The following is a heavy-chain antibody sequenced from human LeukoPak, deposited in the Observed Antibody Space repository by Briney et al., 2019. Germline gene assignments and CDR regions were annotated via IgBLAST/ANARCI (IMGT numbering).Heavy chain of an antibody. D-gene: IGHD3-22*01. CDR2: VYHSGST. CDR1: GGSINAYY. V-gene: IGHV4-59*01. J-gene: IGHJ4*02. CDR3: AREGDYYDSGGYYRIDF. Sequence: SETLSLTCTVSGGSINAYYWSWIRQPPGKGLEWIGYVYHSGSTNYNPSLKSRVTMSVDTSNNQFSLKLSSVTTADTAMYYCAREGDYYDSGGYYRIDFWGQGTLVTVSS.